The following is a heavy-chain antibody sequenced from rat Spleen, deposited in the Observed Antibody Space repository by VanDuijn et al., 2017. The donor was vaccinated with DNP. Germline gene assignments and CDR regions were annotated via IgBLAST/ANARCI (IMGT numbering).Heavy chain of an antibody. V-gene: IGHV5-25*01. CDR2: ISTGRGNT. CDR3: AIANGNY. J-gene: IGHJ2*01. D-gene: IGHD4-1*01. Sequence: EVRLVESGGGLVQPGRSLKLSCLASGFTFSNYYMAWVRQAPTKGLEWVASISTGRGNTYYRDSVKGRFTISRDDAKSTLHLQMDSLRSEETATYYCAIANGNYWGQGVMVTVSS. CDR1: GFTFSNYY.